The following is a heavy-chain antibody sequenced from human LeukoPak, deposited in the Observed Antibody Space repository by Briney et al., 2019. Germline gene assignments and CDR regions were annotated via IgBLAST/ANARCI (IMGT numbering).Heavy chain of an antibody. D-gene: IGHD2-15*01. CDR3: VRSGCNGGSCFSGWFDP. CDR2: IYPGETDA. CDR1: GYNFNNHW. J-gene: IGHJ5*02. V-gene: IGHV5-51*01. Sequence: GESLKISCEGSGYNFNNHWIGWVRQMPGKGLEWMGIIYPGETDARYNPSFHGHVTILAVKSISTAYLQWSSLKASDTAMYYCVRSGCNGGSCFSGWFDPWGQGTLVIVSS.